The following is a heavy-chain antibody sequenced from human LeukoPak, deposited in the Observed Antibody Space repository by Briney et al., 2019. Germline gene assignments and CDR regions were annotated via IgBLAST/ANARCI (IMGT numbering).Heavy chain of an antibody. J-gene: IGHJ4*02. Sequence: GASVKVCCKASGYTFTSYGISWARQAPGQGLEWMGWISAYNGNTNYAQKLQGRLTMTTDTSTSTAYMELRSLRSDDTAVYYCARVRRITGTIDYWGQGTLVTVSS. D-gene: IGHD1-7*01. V-gene: IGHV1-18*01. CDR3: ARVRRITGTIDY. CDR1: GYTFTSYG. CDR2: ISAYNGNT.